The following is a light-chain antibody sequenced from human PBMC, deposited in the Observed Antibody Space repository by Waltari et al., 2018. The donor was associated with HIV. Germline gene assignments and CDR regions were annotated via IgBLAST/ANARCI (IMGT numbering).Light chain of an antibody. J-gene: IGLJ2*01. Sequence: SYELTQPPSVSVSPGQTASITSSGDKLGDKYACWYQQKPGQSPVLVIYQDSKRPSGIPERFSASNSGNTATLTISGTQTLDEADYYCQAWDSSTVVFGGGTKLTVL. CDR2: QDS. CDR1: KLGDKY. V-gene: IGLV3-1*01. CDR3: QAWDSSTVV.